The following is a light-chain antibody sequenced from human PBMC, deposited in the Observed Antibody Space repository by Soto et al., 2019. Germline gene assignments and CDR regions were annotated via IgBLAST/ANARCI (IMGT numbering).Light chain of an antibody. CDR2: DAS. CDR3: QQSYSTPLP. Sequence: DIQMTQSPSSLSASVGDRVTITCRASQSIISYLNWYHQKPGKAPKLLIYDASSLQSGVPSRFSGSGSGTDFTLTISRLQPEDSATYYCQQSYSTPLPFGGGTKVEIK. V-gene: IGKV1-39*01. CDR1: QSIISY. J-gene: IGKJ4*01.